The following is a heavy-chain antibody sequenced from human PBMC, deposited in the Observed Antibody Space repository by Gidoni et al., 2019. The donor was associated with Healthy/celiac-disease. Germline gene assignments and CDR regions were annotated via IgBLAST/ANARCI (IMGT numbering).Heavy chain of an antibody. CDR3: AKDLSRESPFWSGYYSFDY. D-gene: IGHD3-3*01. CDR2: ISYDGSNK. Sequence: QVQLVESGGGVVQPGRSLRLSCAASGFTFSSYGMHWVRQAPGKGLEWVAVISYDGSNKYYADSVKGRFTISRDNSKNTLYLQMNSLRAEDTAVYYCAKDLSRESPFWSGYYSFDYWGQGTLVTVSS. CDR1: GFTFSSYG. V-gene: IGHV3-30*18. J-gene: IGHJ4*02.